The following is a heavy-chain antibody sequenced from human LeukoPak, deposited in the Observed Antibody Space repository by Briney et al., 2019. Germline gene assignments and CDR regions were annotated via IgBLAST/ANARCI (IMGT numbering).Heavy chain of an antibody. CDR3: ARGAISDY. J-gene: IGHJ4*02. V-gene: IGHV1-18*04. CDR2: ISGYNDNT. CDR1: GYTFSKYN. Sequence: ASVKVSCKASGYTFSKYNISWVRQAPGQGLQWIGWISGYNDNTKYAQSFQGRVTMTTDTSTSTAYMELRSLRSDDTAVYYRARGAISDYWGQGTLVTVSS. D-gene: IGHD3-9*01.